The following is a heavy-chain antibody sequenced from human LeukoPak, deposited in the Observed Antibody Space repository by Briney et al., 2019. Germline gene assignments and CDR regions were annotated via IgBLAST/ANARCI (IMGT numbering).Heavy chain of an antibody. J-gene: IGHJ4*02. Sequence: GGSLRLSCAASGFTLSKSWMYWIRRAPGKGLVWVSRINRDESVTEYADSVKGRFTISRDNAKNTLFLQMNSLRVEDTAVYYCARGPDHGGSYYHDWGQGTPVTVSS. D-gene: IGHD1-26*01. CDR3: ARGPDHGGSYYHD. CDR2: INRDESVT. V-gene: IGHV3-74*01. CDR1: GFTLSKSW.